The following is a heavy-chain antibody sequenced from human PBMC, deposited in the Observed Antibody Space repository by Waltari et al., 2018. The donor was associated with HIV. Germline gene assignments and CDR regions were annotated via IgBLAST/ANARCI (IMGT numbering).Heavy chain of an antibody. CDR3: ARAYSGSYGREYPTDY. CDR2: MNPNSGNT. D-gene: IGHD1-26*01. CDR1: GYTFTRYD. Sequence: QVQLVQSGAEVKKPGASVKVSCKASGYTFTRYDINWVRQATGQGLEWMGWMNPNSGNTGYAQKVQGRVTMTRNTSISTAYMELSSLRSEDTAVYYCARAYSGSYGREYPTDYWGQGTLVTVSS. J-gene: IGHJ4*02. V-gene: IGHV1-8*01.